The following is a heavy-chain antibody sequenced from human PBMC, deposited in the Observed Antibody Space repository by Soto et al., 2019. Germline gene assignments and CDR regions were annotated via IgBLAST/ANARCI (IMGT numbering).Heavy chain of an antibody. D-gene: IGHD5-12*01. CDR3: ARDLGGYPLDY. Sequence: QAQLVQSGAEVVKPGASVKVSCKASGYTFRGDAVHWVRQAPGQSLEWMGWLNTGNGNTRYSQNFQGRVTITTDTSATTAYMELYSLRSEDTAVYYCARDLGGYPLDYWGQGTLVTVSS. CDR1: GYTFRGDA. J-gene: IGHJ4*02. V-gene: IGHV1-3*04. CDR2: LNTGNGNT.